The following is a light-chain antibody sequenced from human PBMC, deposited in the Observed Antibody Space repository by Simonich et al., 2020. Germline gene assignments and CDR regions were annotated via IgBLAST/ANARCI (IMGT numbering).Light chain of an antibody. CDR3: MQSIQLPLT. CDR1: QTLLHSDGKTY. Sequence: DIVMTQTPLSLSVTPGQPDSISCTSIQTLLHSDGKTYLYWYLQKPGQSPQLMLYEVSNRFSRVPDRFSGSGSGTDFTLKISRVEAEDVGVYYCMQSIQLPLTFGGGTKVEIK. V-gene: IGKV2D-29*02. CDR2: EVS. J-gene: IGKJ4*01.